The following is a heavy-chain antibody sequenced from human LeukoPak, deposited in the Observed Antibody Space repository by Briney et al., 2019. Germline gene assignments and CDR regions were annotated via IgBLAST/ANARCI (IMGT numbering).Heavy chain of an antibody. CDR1: GYTFTGYY. CDR3: ARDFYYGYNSWFDY. CDR2: INPNSGGT. J-gene: IGHJ4*02. V-gene: IGHV1-2*02. Sequence: GASVKVSCKASGYTFTGYYMHWVRQAPGQGLEWTGWINPNSGGTNYAQKFQGRVTMTRDTSVSTAYMELSRLRSDDTAVYYCARDFYYGYNSWFDYWGQGTLVTVSS. D-gene: IGHD5-24*01.